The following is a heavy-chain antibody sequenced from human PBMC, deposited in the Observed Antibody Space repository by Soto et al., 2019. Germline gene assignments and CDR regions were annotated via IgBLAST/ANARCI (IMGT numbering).Heavy chain of an antibody. J-gene: IGHJ5*02. V-gene: IGHV4-31*03. CDR2: IYYSGST. CDR3: AREASTAAAPDH. CDR1: AGSITMGCYY. D-gene: IGHD6-13*01. Sequence: SQTLSLTCTVSAGSITMGCYYWSWTREHAGKGLEWTGQIYYSGSTYNNPTLKTRVTISVDTSKNQFSLTVSSVTAANTAVYYCAREASTAAAPDHWGQGTLVTVSS.